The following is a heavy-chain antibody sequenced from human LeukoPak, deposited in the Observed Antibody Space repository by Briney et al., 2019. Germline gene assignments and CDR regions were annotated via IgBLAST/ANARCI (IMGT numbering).Heavy chain of an antibody. CDR1: GYTFTGYY. Sequence: ASVKVSCKASGYTFTGYYMHWVRQAPGQGLEWMGWINPNSGGTNYAQKFQGRVTMTRDTSISTAYMELSRLRSDDTAVYYCARARAFGGVIGTRSYWGQGTLVTVSS. D-gene: IGHD3-16*02. V-gene: IGHV1-2*02. CDR2: INPNSGGT. CDR3: ARARAFGGVIGTRSY. J-gene: IGHJ4*02.